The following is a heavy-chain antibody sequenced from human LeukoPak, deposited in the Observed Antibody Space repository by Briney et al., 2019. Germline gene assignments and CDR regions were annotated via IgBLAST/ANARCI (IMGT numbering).Heavy chain of an antibody. Sequence: GGSLRLSCAASGFTFSSYAMSWVRQAPGKGLEWVSAISGSGGSTYYADSVKGRFTISRDNSKNTLYLQMNSLRAEDTAVYYCAKLTVTIYYYYYGMDVWGQGTTVTVSS. V-gene: IGHV3-23*01. D-gene: IGHD4-17*01. J-gene: IGHJ6*02. CDR2: ISGSGGST. CDR1: GFTFSSYA. CDR3: AKLTVTIYYYYYGMDV.